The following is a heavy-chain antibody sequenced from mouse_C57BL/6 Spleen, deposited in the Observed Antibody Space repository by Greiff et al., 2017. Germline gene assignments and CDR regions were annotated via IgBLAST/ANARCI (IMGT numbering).Heavy chain of an antibody. J-gene: IGHJ3*01. CDR2: IDPGDGDT. CDR1: GFTINDYY. CDR3: TTRDGSSSWFAY. V-gene: IGHV14-1*01. Sequence: VQLQQSGAELVRPGASVKLSCTASGFTINDYYMHWVKQRPEQGLEWIARIDPGDGDTEYAEKFTGKATMTAEKSSTTAYLQLSSLTSEDTAVDYCTTRDGSSSWFAYWGQGTLVTVSA. D-gene: IGHD1-1*01.